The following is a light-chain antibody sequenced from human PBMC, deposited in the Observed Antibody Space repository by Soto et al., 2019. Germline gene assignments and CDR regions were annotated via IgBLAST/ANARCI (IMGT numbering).Light chain of an antibody. J-gene: IGKJ4*01. CDR1: QGISSY. Sequence: DIPLTQSPSFLSASLGDRVTITCRASQGISSYLAWYQQKPGKAPKLLIYAASTLQSGLPSRFSGSGSETEFTLTISSLQPEDFATYSCQQLNAYPLTFGGGTKVEIK. CDR3: QQLNAYPLT. CDR2: AAS. V-gene: IGKV1-9*01.